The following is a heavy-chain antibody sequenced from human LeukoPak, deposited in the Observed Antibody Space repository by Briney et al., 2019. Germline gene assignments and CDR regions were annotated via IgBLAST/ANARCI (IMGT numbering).Heavy chain of an antibody. J-gene: IGHJ4*02. CDR3: ARGSAMAQKQLVRHFDS. CDR2: ISAYNGNT. Sequence: ASVKVSCKASGYTFTSYGISWVRQAPGQGLEWMGWISAYNGNTKYAQKLQDRVTMTTDTSKTTAYMEVRSLTSDDTAVYYCARGSAMAQKQLVRHFDSWGQGTLVIVSS. D-gene: IGHD6-6*01. CDR1: GYTFTSYG. V-gene: IGHV1-18*01.